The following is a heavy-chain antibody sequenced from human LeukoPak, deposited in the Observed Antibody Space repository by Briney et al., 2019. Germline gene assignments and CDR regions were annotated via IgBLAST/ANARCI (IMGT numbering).Heavy chain of an antibody. CDR1: GFTFSSYA. J-gene: IGHJ4*02. CDR2: ISYDGSNK. D-gene: IGHD4-17*01. CDR3: ARGTVTTRLSFDY. V-gene: IGHV3-30*04. Sequence: GGSLRLSCAAPGFTFSSYAMHWVRQAPGKGLEWGAVISYDGSNKYYAESVKGRFTISRDNSKNTLYLQMNSLRAEDTAVYYCARGTVTTRLSFDYWGQGTLVTVSS.